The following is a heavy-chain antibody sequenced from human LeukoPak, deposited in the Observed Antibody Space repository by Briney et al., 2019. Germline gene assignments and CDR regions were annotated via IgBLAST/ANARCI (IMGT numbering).Heavy chain of an antibody. Sequence: SETLSLTCTVSGGSFNSYYWNWIRLPRGRGREGVGYIFYSGSTNYNPSLKSGGTISVDTSKNQFSLKLTSVTAADTAVYYCARASYSYDINGWVPFDYGGQGTLVTVS. V-gene: IGHV4-59*08. J-gene: IGHJ4*02. CDR3: ARASYSYDINGWVPFDY. D-gene: IGHD3-22*01. CDR1: GGSFNSYY. CDR2: IFYSGST.